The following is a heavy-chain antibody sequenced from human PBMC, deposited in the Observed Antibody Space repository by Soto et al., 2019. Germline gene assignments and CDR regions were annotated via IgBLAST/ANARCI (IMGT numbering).Heavy chain of an antibody. CDR1: GGSISSGGFS. D-gene: IGHD3-10*01. V-gene: IGHV4-61*08. CDR3: EREGRGVISGMDV. J-gene: IGHJ6*02. CDR2: LSYSGST. Sequence: XETLSLTCTVSGGSISSGGFSGSWIRQHPGKGLEWIGHLSYSGSTHYNPSLKSRVTISVDTSKNQFSLKLSSVTAADTAVYYCEREGRGVISGMDVWGQGTTVTVSS.